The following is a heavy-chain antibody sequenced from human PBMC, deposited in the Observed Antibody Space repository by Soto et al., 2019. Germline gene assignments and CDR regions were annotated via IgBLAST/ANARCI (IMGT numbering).Heavy chain of an antibody. CDR1: GYTFFTYD. Sequence: QVHLVQSGVEVKTPGASVKVSCQASGYTFFTYDISWVRQAPGQGLEWMGWISTYSGDTKYAQKFQGRVTMTTDTSTTTASLELRRLRSDDKAVYYGASHHGPTTSGNWVDHWGKRTRVPVSS. J-gene: IGHJ5*02. CDR2: ISTYSGDT. D-gene: IGHD5-12*01. CDR3: ASHHGPTTSGNWVDH. V-gene: IGHV1-18*01.